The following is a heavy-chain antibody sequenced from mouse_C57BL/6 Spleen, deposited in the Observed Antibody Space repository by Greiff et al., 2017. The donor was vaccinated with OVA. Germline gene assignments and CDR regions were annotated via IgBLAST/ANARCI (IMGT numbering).Heavy chain of an antibody. CDR3: ARGHYDYGGFAD. CDR1: GFSLTSYA. D-gene: IGHD2-4*01. J-gene: IGHJ3*01. V-gene: IGHV2-9-1*01. CDR2: IWTGGGT. Sequence: QVQLKESGPGLVAPSQSLSITCTVSGFSLTSYAISWVRQPPGKGLEWLGVIWTGGGTNYNSAPNSRLSISKDNSKSEVFLKMNSLQTDDTARYYCARGHYDYGGFADWGQGTLVTVSA.